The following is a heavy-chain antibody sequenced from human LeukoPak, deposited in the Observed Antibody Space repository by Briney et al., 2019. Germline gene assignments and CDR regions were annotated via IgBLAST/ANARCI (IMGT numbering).Heavy chain of an antibody. Sequence: PGGSLRLSCAASGFIFSNYGMHWVRQAPGKGLEWVAFIPYDAVNKYYADSVEGRFTISRDNSKNTLYLQMNSLRPEDTAVYYCARDGSRVVPAAIVDYWGQGTLVTVSS. CDR2: IPYDAVNK. J-gene: IGHJ4*02. D-gene: IGHD2-2*01. V-gene: IGHV3-30*02. CDR3: ARDGSRVVPAAIVDY. CDR1: GFIFSNYG.